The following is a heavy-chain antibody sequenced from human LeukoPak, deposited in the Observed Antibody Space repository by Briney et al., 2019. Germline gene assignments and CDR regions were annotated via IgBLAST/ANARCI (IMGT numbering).Heavy chain of an antibody. Sequence: SETLSLTCAVYGGSFSGYYWSWIRQPPGKGLEWIGEINHSGSINYNPSLKSRVTTSVDTSKNQFSLKLSSVTAADTAVYYCARVRGGSRGSGSYYYYYMDVWGKGNMVTISS. CDR1: GGSFSGYY. CDR2: INHSGSI. J-gene: IGHJ6*03. CDR3: ARVRGGSRGSGSYYYYYMDV. V-gene: IGHV4-34*01. D-gene: IGHD3-10*01.